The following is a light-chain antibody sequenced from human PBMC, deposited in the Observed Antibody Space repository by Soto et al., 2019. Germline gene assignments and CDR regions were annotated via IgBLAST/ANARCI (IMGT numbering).Light chain of an antibody. CDR2: GAS. J-gene: IGKJ1*01. Sequence: EIVMTQPPATLSVSPGERATLSCRASQSVSGNLAWYQQKPGQAPRLLIYGASTRATGIPARFSGSRSGTEFTLTISSPQSEDFAVYYCQQYNNWRGTFGQGTKVEIK. CDR3: QQYNNWRGT. CDR1: QSVSGN. V-gene: IGKV3-15*01.